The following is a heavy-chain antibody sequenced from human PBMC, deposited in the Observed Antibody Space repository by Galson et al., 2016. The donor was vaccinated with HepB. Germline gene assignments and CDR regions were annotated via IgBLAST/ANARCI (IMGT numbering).Heavy chain of an antibody. D-gene: IGHD3-22*01. CDR1: GFTFSNYG. J-gene: IGHJ4*02. CDR2: ISRSGDST. Sequence: SLRLSCAASGFTFSNYGMTWVRQAPGKGLEVVSSISRSGDSTDYADSVKGRFTISRDNSKNTMSRQMDSLRAEDTAVYYCAKGSSGYYYVSDHWGQGTLVTVSS. V-gene: IGHV3-23*01. CDR3: AKGSSGYYYVSDH.